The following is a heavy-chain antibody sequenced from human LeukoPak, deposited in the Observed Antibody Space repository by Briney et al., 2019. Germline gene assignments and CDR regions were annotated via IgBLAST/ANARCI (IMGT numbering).Heavy chain of an antibody. D-gene: IGHD2-15*01. CDR2: ISGSGGST. V-gene: IGHV3-23*01. CDR3: AKSSLYCSGGSCYSGLDY. CDR1: GFTFSSYA. J-gene: IGHJ4*02. Sequence: GGSLRLSCAASGFTFSSYAMSWVRQAPGKGLGWVSAISGSGGSTYYADSVKGRFTISRDNSKNTLYLQMNSLRAEDTAVYYCAKSSLYCSGGSCYSGLDYWGQGTLVTVSS.